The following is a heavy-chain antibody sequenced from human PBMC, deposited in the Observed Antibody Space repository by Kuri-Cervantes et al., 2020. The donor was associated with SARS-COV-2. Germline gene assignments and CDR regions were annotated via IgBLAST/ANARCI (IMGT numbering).Heavy chain of an antibody. V-gene: IGHV3-30*03. J-gene: IGHJ6*03. Sequence: GGSLRLSCAASRFMFGCDRMNWVRQAPGKGLEWVAVLSFDGNNKYYADSVKGRFTITRCNSKNTLYRQMISMRADDTAAYYCAREGGDDFWSRGYYMDVWGKGTTVTVSS. CDR1: RFMFGCDR. D-gene: IGHD3-3*01. CDR3: AREGGDDFWSRGYYMDV. CDR2: LSFDGNNK.